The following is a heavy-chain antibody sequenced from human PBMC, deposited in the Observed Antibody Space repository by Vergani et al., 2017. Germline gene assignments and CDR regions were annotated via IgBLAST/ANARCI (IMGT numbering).Heavy chain of an antibody. D-gene: IGHD3-22*01. Sequence: EVQLVESGGALVQPGGSLRLSCAASGFTFSFNWMTWVRQAPGKGLEWVANIREDGGEKHYMYSVKGRFTISRDNAKNSVYLQMKGLRVDDTAVYYCARGGSGYDYWGQGTLVTVSS. CDR1: GFTFSFNW. CDR2: IREDGGEK. V-gene: IGHV3-7*01. J-gene: IGHJ4*02. CDR3: ARGGSGYDY.